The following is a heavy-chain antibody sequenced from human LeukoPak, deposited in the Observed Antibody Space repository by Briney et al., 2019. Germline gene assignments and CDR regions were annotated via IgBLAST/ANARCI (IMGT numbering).Heavy chain of an antibody. Sequence: ASVKVSCKASGYTFTSYGISWVRQAPGQGLEWMGWVSAYNGNTNYAQKLQGRVTMTTDTSTSTAYMELRSLRSDDTAVYYCARDRRYCSSTSCFADAFDIWGQGTMVTVSS. CDR3: ARDRRYCSSTSCFADAFDI. CDR1: GYTFTSYG. V-gene: IGHV1-18*01. CDR2: VSAYNGNT. D-gene: IGHD2-2*01. J-gene: IGHJ3*02.